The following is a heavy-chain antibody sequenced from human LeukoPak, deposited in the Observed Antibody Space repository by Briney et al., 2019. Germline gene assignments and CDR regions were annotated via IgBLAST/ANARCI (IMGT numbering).Heavy chain of an antibody. CDR2: IGGSGGST. J-gene: IGHJ4*02. V-gene: IGHV3-23*01. Sequence: RGSLCFSCAASGFTFSNYGMTWVRQASGKGLEWVSIIGGSGGSTYYAGSVKGRFTISRDNSKNTLYLQMNSLRGEDTAVYYCAKGFWRGEDTWGQGTLVTVSS. CDR1: GFTFSNYG. D-gene: IGHD3-3*01. CDR3: AKGFWRGEDT.